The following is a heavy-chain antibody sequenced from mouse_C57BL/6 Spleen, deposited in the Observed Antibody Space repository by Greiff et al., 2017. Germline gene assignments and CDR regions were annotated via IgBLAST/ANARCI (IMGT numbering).Heavy chain of an antibody. Sequence: VQLQQSGAELVKPGASVKISCKASGYAFSSYWMNWVKQRPGKGLEWIGQIYPGDGDTNYNGKFKGKATLTDDKSSSTAYMQLSSLTSEDSAVYFCARHGSSNYFDYWGQGTTLTVSS. CDR2: IYPGDGDT. V-gene: IGHV1-80*01. CDR3: ARHGSSNYFDY. D-gene: IGHD1-1*01. J-gene: IGHJ2*01. CDR1: GYAFSSYW.